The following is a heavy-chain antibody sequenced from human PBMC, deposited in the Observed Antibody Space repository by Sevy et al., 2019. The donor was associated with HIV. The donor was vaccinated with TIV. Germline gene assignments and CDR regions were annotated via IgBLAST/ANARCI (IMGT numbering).Heavy chain of an antibody. CDR3: ARWSISLDY. V-gene: IGHV1-69*13. D-gene: IGHD3-3*02. J-gene: IGHJ4*02. CDR1: GGTFSSYI. CDR2: ITPVLGTT. Sequence: ASVKVSCKASGGTFSSYITSWVRQAPGQGLEWMGGITPVLGTTNYARNFKDGVTITAEESTNTVYMGLRSLRSEDTAVYFCARWSISLDYWGQGTLVTVSS.